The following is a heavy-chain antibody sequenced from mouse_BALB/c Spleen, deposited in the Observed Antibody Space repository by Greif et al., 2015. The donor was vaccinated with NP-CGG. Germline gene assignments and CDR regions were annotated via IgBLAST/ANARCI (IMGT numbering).Heavy chain of an antibody. Sequence: EVNVVESGAELVKPGASVKLSCTASGFNIKDTYMHWVKQRPEQGLEGIGRIDPANGNTKYDPKFQGKATITADTSSNTAYLQLSSLTSEDTAVYYCARDTTATNFDYWGQGTTLTVSS. D-gene: IGHD1-2*01. V-gene: IGHV14-3*02. CDR1: GFNIKDTY. J-gene: IGHJ2*01. CDR3: ARDTTATNFDY. CDR2: IDPANGNT.